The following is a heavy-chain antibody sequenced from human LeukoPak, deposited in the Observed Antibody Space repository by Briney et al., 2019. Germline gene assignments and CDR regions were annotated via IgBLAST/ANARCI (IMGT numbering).Heavy chain of an antibody. V-gene: IGHV4-39*01. CDR1: GGSISSSSYY. CDR2: IYYSGST. J-gene: IGHJ5*02. Sequence: SETLSLTCTVSGGSISSSSYYWGWLRQPPGKGLEWIGSIYYSGSTYYNLSLKSRVTISVDTSKNQISLKLSSVTAADTAVYYCARLYPPIFGVVPPKGWFDPWGQGTLVTVSS. CDR3: ARLYPPIFGVVPPKGWFDP. D-gene: IGHD3-3*01.